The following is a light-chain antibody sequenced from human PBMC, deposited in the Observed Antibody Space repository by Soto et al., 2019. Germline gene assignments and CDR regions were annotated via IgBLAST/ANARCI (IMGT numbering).Light chain of an antibody. V-gene: IGKV3-15*01. J-gene: IGKJ4*01. CDR3: QKYNNWPALT. Sequence: EIVMTQSPATLSVSPGERATLSCRASQSVSSNLAWYQQKPGQAPRLLIYGASTRANGIPARFSGSRSGTEFTLTISSLQSEDFAVYYCQKYNNWPALTFGGGTKVEIK. CDR2: GAS. CDR1: QSVSSN.